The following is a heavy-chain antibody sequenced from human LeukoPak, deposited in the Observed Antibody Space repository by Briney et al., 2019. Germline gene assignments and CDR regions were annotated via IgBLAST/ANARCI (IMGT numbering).Heavy chain of an antibody. J-gene: IGHJ4*02. D-gene: IGHD3-16*01. Sequence: GGSLRLSCAASGFTFSSYAMHWVRQAPGKGLEWVAVISYDGSNKYYADSVKGRFTTSRDNSKNTLYLQMNSLRAEDTAVYYCARSYMITFGGVEYWGQGTLVTVSS. CDR1: GFTFSSYA. CDR3: ARSYMITFGGVEY. V-gene: IGHV3-30*04. CDR2: ISYDGSNK.